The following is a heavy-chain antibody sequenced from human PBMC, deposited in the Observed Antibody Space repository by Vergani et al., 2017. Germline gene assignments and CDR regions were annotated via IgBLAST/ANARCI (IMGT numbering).Heavy chain of an antibody. V-gene: IGHV4-59*08. J-gene: IGHJ4*02. CDR3: ARHAPRVKYAIDY. CDR2: IYYSGST. Sequence: QVQLQESGPGLVKPSETLSLTCTVSGGSISSYYWSWIRQPPGKGLEWIGYIYYSGSTNYNPSLKSRVTISVDTSKNQFSLKLSSVTAADSAVYYCARHAPRVKYAIDYWGQGTLVTVSS. CDR1: GGSISSYY.